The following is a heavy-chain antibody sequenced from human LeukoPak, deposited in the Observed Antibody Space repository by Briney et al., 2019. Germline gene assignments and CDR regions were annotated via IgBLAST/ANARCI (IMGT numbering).Heavy chain of an antibody. J-gene: IGHJ4*02. V-gene: IGHV4-59*01. D-gene: IGHD3-22*01. CDR2: IYYSGST. CDR3: ARANYYDSSGYSPYYFDY. Sequence: SETLSLTCTVSGVSISSYYWSWIRQPPGKGLEGIGNIYYSGSTNYNPSLKSRVTISVDTSKNQFSLKLSSVTAADTAVYYCARANYYDSSGYSPYYFDYWGQGTLVTVSS. CDR1: GVSISSYY.